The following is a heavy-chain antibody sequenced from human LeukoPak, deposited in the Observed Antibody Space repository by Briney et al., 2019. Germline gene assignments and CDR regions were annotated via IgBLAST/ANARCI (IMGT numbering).Heavy chain of an antibody. J-gene: IGHJ6*02. CDR2: IYYSGST. D-gene: IGHD4-23*01. CDR1: GGSISSGDYY. V-gene: IGHV4-30-4*01. CDR3: AREGNGYYYYSMDV. Sequence: PAETLSLTCTVSGGSISSGDYYWSWIRQPPGKGLEWIEYIYYSGSTYYNPSLKSRVTISVDTSNNQFSLKLSSVTAADTAVYYCAREGNGYYYYSMDVWGQGTTVTVSS.